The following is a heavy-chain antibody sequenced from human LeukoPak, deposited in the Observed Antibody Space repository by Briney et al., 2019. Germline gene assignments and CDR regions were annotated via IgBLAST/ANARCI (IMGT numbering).Heavy chain of an antibody. V-gene: IGHV3-33*01. CDR1: GFTFSSYG. J-gene: IGHJ4*02. CDR2: IWYDGCNK. CDR3: ARDPSGIAVALGW. D-gene: IGHD6-19*01. Sequence: GGSLRLSCAASGFTFSSYGMHWVRQAPSKGLEWVAVIWYDGCNKYYADSVKGRFTISRDNSKNTLYLQMNSLRAEDTAVYYCARDPSGIAVALGWWGQGTLVTLST.